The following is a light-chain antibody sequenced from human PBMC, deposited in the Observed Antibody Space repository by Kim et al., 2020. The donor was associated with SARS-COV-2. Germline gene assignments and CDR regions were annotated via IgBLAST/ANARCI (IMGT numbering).Light chain of an antibody. V-gene: IGKV1-5*03. J-gene: IGKJ4*01. Sequence: ASVGDRVTITCRASQSLSSELAWYQQKPGKVPKFLIYQASTLESGVPSRFSGSGSGTEFTLTISGLQPDDSATYYCQQYKSYPLTFGGGTKVDIK. CDR3: QQYKSYPLT. CDR2: QAS. CDR1: QSLSSE.